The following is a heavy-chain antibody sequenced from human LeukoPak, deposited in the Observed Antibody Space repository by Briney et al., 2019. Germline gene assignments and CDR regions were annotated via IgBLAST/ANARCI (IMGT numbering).Heavy chain of an antibody. J-gene: IGHJ4*02. D-gene: IGHD4-11*01. CDR1: GFTFSHYG. Sequence: GGSLRLSCAMSGFTFSHYGMHWVRQAPGKGLEWVAVIWNDGTDKYYGDSVKGRFTISRDNSKNTVYLQMNSLRVEDTAVYYCAKDAQRGFDFSNSLESWGQGTLVTVSS. V-gene: IGHV3-33*06. CDR3: AKDAQRGFDFSNSLES. CDR2: IWNDGTDK.